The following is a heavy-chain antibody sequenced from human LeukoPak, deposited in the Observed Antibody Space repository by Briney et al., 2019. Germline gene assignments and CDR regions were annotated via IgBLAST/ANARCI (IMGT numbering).Heavy chain of an antibody. Sequence: GGSLRLSCAASGFTFSSYSMNWVRQAPGKGLEWVSSISSGSSYIYYADSVKGRFTISRDNAKNSLYLQMNSLRAEDTAVYYCARGPWFGELPLDYWGQGTLVTVSS. D-gene: IGHD3-10*01. CDR3: ARGPWFGELPLDY. CDR1: GFTFSSYS. V-gene: IGHV3-21*01. J-gene: IGHJ4*02. CDR2: ISSGSSYI.